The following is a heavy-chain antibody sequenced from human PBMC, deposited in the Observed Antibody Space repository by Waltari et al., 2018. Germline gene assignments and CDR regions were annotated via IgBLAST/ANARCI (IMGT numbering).Heavy chain of an antibody. J-gene: IGHJ3*02. D-gene: IGHD1-26*01. CDR1: GGSISSYY. CDR2: IYYSGST. CDR3: ARTLGWELLTDAFDI. Sequence: QVQLQESGPGLVKPSETLSLTCTVSGGSISSYYWSWIRQPPGKGLEWIGSIYYSGSTNCNPALKSRVTISVNTSKNQFALKLSSVTAADTAVYYCARTLGWELLTDAFDIWGQGTMVTVSS. V-gene: IGHV4-59*01.